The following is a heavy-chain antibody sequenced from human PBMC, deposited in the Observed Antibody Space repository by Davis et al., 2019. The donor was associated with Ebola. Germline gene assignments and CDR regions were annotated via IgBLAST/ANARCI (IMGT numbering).Heavy chain of an antibody. J-gene: IGHJ4*02. Sequence: PGGSLRLSCAASGFAFSSYGMHWVRQAPGKGLEWVAVISYDGSNKYYADSVKGRFTISRDNSKNTLYLQMNSLRAEDTAVYYCAKGDRLDYWGQGTLVIVSS. CDR1: GFAFSSYG. CDR2: ISYDGSNK. V-gene: IGHV3-30*18. CDR3: AKGDRLDY. D-gene: IGHD2-15*01.